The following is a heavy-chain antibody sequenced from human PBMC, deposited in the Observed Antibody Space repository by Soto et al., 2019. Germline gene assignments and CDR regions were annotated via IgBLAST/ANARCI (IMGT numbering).Heavy chain of an antibody. D-gene: IGHD3-3*01. V-gene: IGHV3-30-3*01. Sequence: PGGSLRLSCAASGFTFSSYAMHWVRQAPGKGLEWVAVISYDGSNKYYAGSVKGRFTISRDNSKNTLYLQMNSLRAEDTAVYYCARDQVITIFGVVIIRYYGMDVWGQGTTVTVSS. J-gene: IGHJ6*02. CDR3: ARDQVITIFGVVIIRYYGMDV. CDR2: ISYDGSNK. CDR1: GFTFSSYA.